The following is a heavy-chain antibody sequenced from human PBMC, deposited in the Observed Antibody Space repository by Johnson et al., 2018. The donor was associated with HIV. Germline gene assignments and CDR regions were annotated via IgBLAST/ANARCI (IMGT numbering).Heavy chain of an antibody. CDR2: ISYDGSNK. CDR3: ATSTASDAVDI. Sequence: QVQLVESGGGVVQPGRSLRLSCAASGFTFSSYGMHWVRQAPGKGLEWVAVISYDGSNKYYADSVKGRFTISRDNSKNTLDLQMNSLRVEDAAVYYCATSTASDAVDIWGQGTMVTVSS. D-gene: IGHD1-1*01. J-gene: IGHJ3*02. CDR1: GFTFSSYG. V-gene: IGHV3-30*03.